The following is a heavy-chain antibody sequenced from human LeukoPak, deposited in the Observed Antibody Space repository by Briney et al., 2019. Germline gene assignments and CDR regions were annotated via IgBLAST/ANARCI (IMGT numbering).Heavy chain of an antibody. CDR3: ARRSRSGFFDY. V-gene: IGHV4-39*01. J-gene: IGHJ4*02. Sequence: SETLSLTCAVSGCSINSNTYYWGWIRQPPGKGLEWIGSVYSSGSTYYNPSLKSRVAISADTSKNRFSLRLSSVTAPDTAVYYCARRSRSGFFDYWGQGTLVTVSS. CDR1: GCSINSNTYY. D-gene: IGHD3-10*01. CDR2: VYSSGST.